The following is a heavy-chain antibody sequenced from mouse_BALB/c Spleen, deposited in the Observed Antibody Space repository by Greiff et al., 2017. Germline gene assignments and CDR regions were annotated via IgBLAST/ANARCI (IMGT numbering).Heavy chain of an antibody. CDR3: ARSGVRRKAWFAY. D-gene: IGHD2-14*01. Sequence: QVQLQQPGAELVMPGASVKMSCKASGYTFTDYWMHWVKQRPGQGLEWIGAIDTSDSYTSYNQKFKGKATLTVDESSSTAYMQLSSLTSEDSAVYYCARSGVRRKAWFAYGGQGTLVTVSA. CDR1: GYTFTDYW. V-gene: IGHV1-69*01. CDR2: IDTSDSYT. J-gene: IGHJ3*01.